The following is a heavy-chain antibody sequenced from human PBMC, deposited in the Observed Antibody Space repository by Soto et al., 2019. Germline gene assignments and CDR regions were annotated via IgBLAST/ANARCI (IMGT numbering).Heavy chain of an antibody. D-gene: IGHD3-3*01. J-gene: IGHJ6*03. V-gene: IGHV1-8*01. CDR3: VSFFWSGYYGHYYYYYMDV. CDR1: GYTFTSYD. Sequence: ASVKVSCKASGYTFTSYDINWVRQATGQGLEWMGWMNPNSGNTGYAQKFQGRVTMTRNTSISTAYMELSSLRSEDTAVYYCVSFFWSGYYGHYYYYYMDVWGKGTTVTVSS. CDR2: MNPNSGNT.